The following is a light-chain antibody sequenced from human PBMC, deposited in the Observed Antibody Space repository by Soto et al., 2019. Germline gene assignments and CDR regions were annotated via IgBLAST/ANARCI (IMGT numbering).Light chain of an antibody. CDR1: QDISNY. CDR3: QQYDSLPFT. V-gene: IGKV1-33*01. J-gene: IGKJ4*01. CDR2: DES. Sequence: DLQMTQSPSSLSASVGDRVTITCQASQDISNYLNWYQHKLGKAPKLLIYDESNLQTGVPSRFSGSGSGTYFTFTIISLQPEDIATYYFQQYDSLPFTFGGGTKVQIK.